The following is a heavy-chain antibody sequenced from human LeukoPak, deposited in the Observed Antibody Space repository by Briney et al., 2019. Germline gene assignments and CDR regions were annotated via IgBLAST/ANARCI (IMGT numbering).Heavy chain of an antibody. J-gene: IGHJ5*02. CDR2: INPSSGST. D-gene: IGHD1-26*01. Sequence: ASVKVSCKASGYTFSNYYINWVRQAPGQGLEWMGIINPSSGSTTYAQKFQGSVTMTRDTSTSTVYMELSSLRFEDTAVYYCARGRYYHEPWGQGTLVTVSS. V-gene: IGHV1-46*01. CDR1: GYTFSNYY. CDR3: ARGRYYHEP.